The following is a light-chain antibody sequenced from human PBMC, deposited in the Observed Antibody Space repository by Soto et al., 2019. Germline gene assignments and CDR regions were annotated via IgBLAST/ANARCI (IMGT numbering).Light chain of an antibody. CDR1: SSNIGNNY. CDR2: ENN. V-gene: IGLV1-51*02. CDR3: GTWDSSLSASYV. Sequence: QSALTQPPSVSAAPGQKVTISCSGSSSNIGNNYVSWYQQLPETAPKLLIYENNKQPLGIPDRFSGSKSGTSATLGITGLQTGDEADYYCGTWDSSLSASYVFGTGTKLTVL. J-gene: IGLJ1*01.